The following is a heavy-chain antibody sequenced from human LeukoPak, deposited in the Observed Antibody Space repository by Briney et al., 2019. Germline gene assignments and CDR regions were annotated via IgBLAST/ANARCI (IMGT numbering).Heavy chain of an antibody. D-gene: IGHD3-22*01. CDR2: ISHDGSDK. CDR1: GSTLSGYP. Sequence: TGGSLRLSCAASGSTLSGYPTHWVRQTPGKGLEWVAVISHDGSDKHYADPVKGRFTISRDNSKNTVYLQMNSLRAEDTAVYYCAREGSRGYYPYWGQGILVTVSS. J-gene: IGHJ4*02. CDR3: AREGSRGYYPY. V-gene: IGHV3-30-3*01.